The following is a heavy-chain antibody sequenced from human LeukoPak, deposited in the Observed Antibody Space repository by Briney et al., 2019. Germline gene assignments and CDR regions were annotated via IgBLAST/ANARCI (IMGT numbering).Heavy chain of an antibody. CDR3: ARGGAARLHFQN. Sequence: SETLSLTCTVSGGSISTYYWKWIRQSPGEGLEWIGYIYHSGSTNYNPSLQSRVTISVDTSKNQFSLNLNSVTAADTAVYYCARGGAARLHFQNWGQGTLVTVSS. CDR1: GGSISTYY. CDR2: IYHSGST. D-gene: IGHD6-6*01. V-gene: IGHV4-59*01. J-gene: IGHJ1*01.